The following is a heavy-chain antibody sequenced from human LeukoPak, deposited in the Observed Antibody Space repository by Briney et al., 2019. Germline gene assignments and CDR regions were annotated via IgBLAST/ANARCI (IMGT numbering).Heavy chain of an antibody. CDR1: GYTFTSYG. CDR3: ARTAPRSMTTVVTPYYYYYYYMDV. CDR2: ISAYNGNT. Sequence: ASVKVSCKASGYTFTSYGISWVRQAPGQGPEWMGWISAYNGNTNYAQKLQGRVTITTDESMSTAYMELSSLRSEDTAVYYCARTAPRSMTTVVTPYYYYYYYMDVWGKGTTVTVSS. J-gene: IGHJ6*03. D-gene: IGHD4-23*01. V-gene: IGHV1-18*01.